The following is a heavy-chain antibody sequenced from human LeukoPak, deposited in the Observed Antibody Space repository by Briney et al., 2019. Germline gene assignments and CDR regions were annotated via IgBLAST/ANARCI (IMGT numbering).Heavy chain of an antibody. J-gene: IGHJ4*02. CDR2: INHSGST. Sequence: PSETLSLTCAVYGGSFSPYYWSWIRQPPGKGLEWIGEINHSGSTNYNPSLKSRVTISVDTSKNQFSLKLSSVTAADTAVYYCARRHWGPIDYWGQGTLVTVSS. D-gene: IGHD7-27*01. CDR1: GGSFSPYY. CDR3: ARRHWGPIDY. V-gene: IGHV4-34*01.